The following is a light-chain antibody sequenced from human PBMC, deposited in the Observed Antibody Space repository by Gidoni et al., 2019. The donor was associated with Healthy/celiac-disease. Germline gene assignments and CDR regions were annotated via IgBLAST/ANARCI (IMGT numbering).Light chain of an antibody. CDR1: QSISSY. J-gene: IGKJ4*01. V-gene: IGKV1-39*01. Sequence: DLQMTQSPSSLSASVGDRVTITCRASQSISSYLNWYQQKPGKAPKLLIYAASSLQSGVPSRFSGSGSGTDFTLTISSLQPEDFATYYCQQSYSTWLTFXGXTKVEIK. CDR3: QQSYSTWLT. CDR2: AAS.